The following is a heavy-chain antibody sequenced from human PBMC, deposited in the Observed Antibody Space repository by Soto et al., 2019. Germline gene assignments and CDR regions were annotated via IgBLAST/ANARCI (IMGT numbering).Heavy chain of an antibody. V-gene: IGHV4-31*11. CDR2: IYYSGNT. CDR1: GGSISSGGYY. J-gene: IGHJ6*02. Sequence: SETLSLTCAVSGGSISSGGYYWSWIRQHPGKGLEWIGYIYYSGNTYYNPSLKSRVTISVDTSKNQFSLKLSSVTAADTAVYYCARLGATPPSSPYYYYYGMDVWGQGTTVTVS. CDR3: ARLGATPPSSPYYYYYGMDV. D-gene: IGHD1-26*01.